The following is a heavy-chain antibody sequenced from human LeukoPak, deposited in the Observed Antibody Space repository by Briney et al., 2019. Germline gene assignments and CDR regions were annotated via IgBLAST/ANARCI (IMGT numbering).Heavy chain of an antibody. CDR1: GFTFKYHA. Sequence: GGSLRLSCVASGFTFKYHAINWVRQAPGKGLEWVANIKQDGSESKYVDSVKGRFTISRDNAKNTLYLQMNSLRAEDTALYYCARDQDAYSSGWYGVFDFWGQGSLVTVSS. J-gene: IGHJ4*02. V-gene: IGHV3-7*05. CDR3: ARDQDAYSSGWYGVFDF. D-gene: IGHD6-19*01. CDR2: IKQDGSES.